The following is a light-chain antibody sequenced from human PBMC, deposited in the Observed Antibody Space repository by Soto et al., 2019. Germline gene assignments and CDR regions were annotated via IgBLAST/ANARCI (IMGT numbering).Light chain of an antibody. CDR3: QHYYSTPIT. CDR2: WAS. CDR1: QSVLYSSNNKNY. J-gene: IGKJ5*01. Sequence: DIVMTQSPDSLAVSLGERATINCKSSQSVLYSSNNKNYLAWYQQKPGQPPKLLIYWASTRESGVPDRFSGNGSGTDFTLTISSLQAEDVAVYYCQHYYSTPITFGQGTRLEIK. V-gene: IGKV4-1*01.